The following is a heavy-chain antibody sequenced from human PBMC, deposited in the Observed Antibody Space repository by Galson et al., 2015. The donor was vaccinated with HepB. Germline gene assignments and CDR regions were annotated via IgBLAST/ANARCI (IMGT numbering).Heavy chain of an antibody. V-gene: IGHV3-66*01. CDR2: IYSGGST. J-gene: IGHJ3*02. D-gene: IGHD3-10*01. CDR3: ARDPRGDAFDI. CDR1: GFTVSSDY. Sequence: SLRLSCAASGFTVSSDYMSWVRQAPGKGLEWVSVIYSGGSTYYADSVKGRFTISRDNSKNTLYLQMNSLRAEDTAVYYCARDPRGDAFDIWGQGTMVTVSS.